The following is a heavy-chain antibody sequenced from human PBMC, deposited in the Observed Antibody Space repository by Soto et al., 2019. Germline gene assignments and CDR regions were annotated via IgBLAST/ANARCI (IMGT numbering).Heavy chain of an antibody. CDR3: ANPYITIFGVGMDV. CDR2: ISYDGSNK. Sequence: QVQLVESGGGVVQPGRSLRLSCAASGFSFSTHGMHWVSQAPGKGLEWVALISYDGSNKYYADSVKGRFIISRDNSKNTLYLQMNSLIAEDTAVYYCANPYITIFGVGMDVWGQGTTVTVSS. J-gene: IGHJ6*02. CDR1: GFSFSTHG. V-gene: IGHV3-30*18. D-gene: IGHD3-3*01.